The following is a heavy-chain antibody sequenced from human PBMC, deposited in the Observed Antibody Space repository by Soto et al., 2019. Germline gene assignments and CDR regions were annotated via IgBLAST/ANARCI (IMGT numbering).Heavy chain of an antibody. D-gene: IGHD2-15*01. CDR2: IYYSGST. CDR1: GGSISSGGYY. CDR3: ASGGRAYCSGGSCYDLFDY. V-gene: IGHV4-61*08. Sequence: SETLSLTCTVSGGSISSGGYYWSWIRQHPGKGLEWIGYIYYSGSTSYNPSLKSRVTMSVDTSKNQFSLKLSSVTAADTAVYYCASGGRAYCSGGSCYDLFDYWGQGTLVTVSS. J-gene: IGHJ4*02.